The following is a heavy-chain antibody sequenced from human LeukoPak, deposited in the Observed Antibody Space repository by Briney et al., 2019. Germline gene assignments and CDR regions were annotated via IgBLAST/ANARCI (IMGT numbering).Heavy chain of an antibody. CDR3: ASDHSSSWYYYYYYGMDV. CDR1: GYTFTGYY. Sequence: ASVKVSCKSSGYTFTGYYMHWVRQAPGQGLEWIGWINPNSGGTNYAQKFQGRVTMTRDTSISTAYMELSRLRSDDTAVYYCASDHSSSWYYYYYYGMDVWGQGTTVTVSS. D-gene: IGHD6-13*01. CDR2: INPNSGGT. V-gene: IGHV1-2*02. J-gene: IGHJ6*02.